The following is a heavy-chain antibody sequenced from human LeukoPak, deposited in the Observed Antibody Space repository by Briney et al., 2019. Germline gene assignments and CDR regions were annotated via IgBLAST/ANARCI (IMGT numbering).Heavy chain of an antibody. V-gene: IGHV1-18*01. CDR1: GYTFNNYG. Sequence: ASVRVSCKASGYTFNNYGISWVRQAPGQGLEWVGWVSSYNGDTNFAQRFQGRVTMTTDTSTSTAYMELRSLRSDDTAVYYCARAHQDIVVVVAADNGYYYYMDVWGKGTTVTISS. CDR2: VSSYNGDT. J-gene: IGHJ6*03. D-gene: IGHD2-15*01. CDR3: ARAHQDIVVVVAADNGYYYYMDV.